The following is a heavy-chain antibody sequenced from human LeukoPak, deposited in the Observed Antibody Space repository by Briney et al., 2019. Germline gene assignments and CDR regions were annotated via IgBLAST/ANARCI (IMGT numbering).Heavy chain of an antibody. CDR3: ARHLFGDYFFEY. CDR2: ISAYNGNT. D-gene: IGHD4-17*01. Sequence: ASVKVSCKASGYTFNRYAISWVRQAPGQGLEWMGWISAYNGNTNYAQKLQGRVTMTTDTSTSTAYMDLRSLRSDDTAVYYCARHLFGDYFFEYWGQGTLVTVSS. CDR1: GYTFNRYA. V-gene: IGHV1-18*01. J-gene: IGHJ4*02.